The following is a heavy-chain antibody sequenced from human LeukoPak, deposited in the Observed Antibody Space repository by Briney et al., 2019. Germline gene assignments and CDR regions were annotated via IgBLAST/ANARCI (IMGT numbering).Heavy chain of an antibody. D-gene: IGHD6-13*01. CDR3: AKDLAYSSSWYRLDY. Sequence: SGGSLRLSCAASGFTFSSYAMSWVRQAPGKGLEWVSAISGSGGSTYYADSVKGRFTISRDNSKNTLYLQTNSLRAEDTAVYYCAKDLAYSSSWYRLDYWGQGTLVTVSS. V-gene: IGHV3-23*01. J-gene: IGHJ4*02. CDR2: ISGSGGST. CDR1: GFTFSSYA.